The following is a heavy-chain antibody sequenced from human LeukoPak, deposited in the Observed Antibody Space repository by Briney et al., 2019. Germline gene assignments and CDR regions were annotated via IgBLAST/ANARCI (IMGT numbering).Heavy chain of an antibody. CDR2: IYYSGST. V-gene: IGHV4-59*01. CDR3: AREECSGGSCFLDY. J-gene: IGHJ4*02. Sequence: SETLSLTCTASGGSISSYYWSWIRQPPGKGLEWIGYIYYSGSTNYSPSLKSRVTIPVDTSKNQFSLKLSSVTTADTAVYYSAREECSGGSCFLDYWGQGTLVTVSS. D-gene: IGHD2-15*01. CDR1: GGSISSYY.